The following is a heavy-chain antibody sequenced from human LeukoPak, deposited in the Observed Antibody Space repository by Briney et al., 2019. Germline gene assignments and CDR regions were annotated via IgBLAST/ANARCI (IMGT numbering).Heavy chain of an antibody. J-gene: IGHJ4*02. V-gene: IGHV3-21*01. D-gene: IGHD6-19*01. CDR3: AREYSSGWYHWDY. CDR2: ISSSSSYI. Sequence: GGSLRLSCAASGFTFSSYSMNWVRQAPGKGLELVSSISSSSSYIYYADSVKGRFTISRDNAKNSLYLQMNSLRAEDTAVYYCAREYSSGWYHWDYWGQGTLVTVSS. CDR1: GFTFSSYS.